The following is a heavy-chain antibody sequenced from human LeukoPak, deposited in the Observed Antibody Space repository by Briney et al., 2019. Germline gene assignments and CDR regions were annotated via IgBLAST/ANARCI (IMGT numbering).Heavy chain of an antibody. J-gene: IGHJ5*02. D-gene: IGHD6-19*01. V-gene: IGHV4-59*12. CDR2: IYYSGST. Sequence: SETLSLTCTVSGGSISSYYWSWIRQPPGKGLEWIGYIYYSGSTNYNPSLKSRVTISVDTSKNQFSLKLSSVTAADTAVYYCARDLDSSGWYWFDPWGQGTLVTVSS. CDR3: ARDLDSSGWYWFDP. CDR1: GGSISSYY.